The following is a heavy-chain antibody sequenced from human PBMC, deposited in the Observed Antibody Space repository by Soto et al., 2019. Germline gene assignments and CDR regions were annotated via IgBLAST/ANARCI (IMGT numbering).Heavy chain of an antibody. CDR3: ARITLVRGMDP. Sequence: ASVKVSCKASGYTFTSYAMHWVRQAPGQRLEWMGWVNAGNGNTKYSQKFQGRVTITRDTSASTAYMELSSLRSEDTAVYYCARITLVRGMDPWGQAALVTVYS. CDR2: VNAGNGNT. J-gene: IGHJ5*02. CDR1: GYTFTSYA. D-gene: IGHD3-10*01. V-gene: IGHV1-3*01.